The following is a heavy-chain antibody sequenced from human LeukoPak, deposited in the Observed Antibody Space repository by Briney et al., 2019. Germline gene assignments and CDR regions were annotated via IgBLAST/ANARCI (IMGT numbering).Heavy chain of an antibody. D-gene: IGHD3-9*01. CDR1: GGSISSSPYY. CDR2: ISYSGTT. V-gene: IGHV4-39*02. J-gene: IGHJ5*02. CDR3: TRMPTGYPNWFDP. Sequence: SETLSLTCTVSGGSISSSPYYWNWIRQPPGKGLEWVGSISYSGTTSYNPSLNSRVTISVDTSKNHFSLRLTSVTAADTAIYYCTRMPTGYPNWFDPWGQGAPVTVSS.